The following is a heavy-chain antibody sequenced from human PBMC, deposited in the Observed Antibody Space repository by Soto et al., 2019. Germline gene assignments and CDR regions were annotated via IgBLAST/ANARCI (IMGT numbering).Heavy chain of an antibody. Sequence: PSETLSLTCSVSGGSVSSATYYWSWIRQPPGKGLEWIGYIYYSGATNYNPSLKSRVTLSLDTSKNQFSLKLSSVTAADTAVYFCARLTRLLPVANCYYHALDVWGQGTTVTVSS. CDR1: GGSVSSATYY. D-gene: IGHD5-12*01. J-gene: IGHJ6*02. V-gene: IGHV4-61*01. CDR3: ARLTRLLPVANCYYHALDV. CDR2: IYYSGAT.